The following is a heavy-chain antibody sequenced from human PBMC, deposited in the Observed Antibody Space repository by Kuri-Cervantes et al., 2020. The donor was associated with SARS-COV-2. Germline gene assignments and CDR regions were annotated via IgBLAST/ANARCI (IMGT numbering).Heavy chain of an antibody. CDR3: ARVSGDSRFSYYMDV. Sequence: LRPSCTVSGGSISSGDYYWSWIRQPPGKGLEWIGYIYYSGSTYYNPSLKSRVTISVDTSKNQFSLKLSSVSAADTAVYYCARVSGDSRFSYYMDVWGTGTTVTVSS. D-gene: IGHD7-27*01. J-gene: IGHJ6*03. CDR2: IYYSGST. CDR1: GGSISSGDYY. V-gene: IGHV4-30-4*08.